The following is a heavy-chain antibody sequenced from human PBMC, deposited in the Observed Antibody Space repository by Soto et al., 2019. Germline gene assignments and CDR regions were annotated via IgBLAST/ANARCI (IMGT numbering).Heavy chain of an antibody. CDR1: GFTFSSYA. Sequence: GGSLRLSCTASGFTFSSYAMSWVRQAPGKGLEWVSAISGSGGSTYYADSVKGRFTISRDNSKNTLYLQMNSLRAEDTAVYYCAKGHGAAAGPPNSYYYYGMDVWGQGTTVTV. CDR2: ISGSGGST. V-gene: IGHV3-23*01. CDR3: AKGHGAAAGPPNSYYYYGMDV. J-gene: IGHJ6*02. D-gene: IGHD6-13*01.